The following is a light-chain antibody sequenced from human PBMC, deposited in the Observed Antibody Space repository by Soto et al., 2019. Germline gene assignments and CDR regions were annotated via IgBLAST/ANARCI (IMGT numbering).Light chain of an antibody. CDR1: QSISSY. CDR3: QQYRT. J-gene: IGKJ1*01. CDR2: AAS. V-gene: IGKV1-39*01. Sequence: DIQITQTHPSVSASVGDRVTIACRASQSISSYVSWYQQKPGKAPKLLIYAASSLQSGVPSRFSGSGSGTDFMLTISSLQPDDFATFDCQQYRTLAEGAKVDVK.